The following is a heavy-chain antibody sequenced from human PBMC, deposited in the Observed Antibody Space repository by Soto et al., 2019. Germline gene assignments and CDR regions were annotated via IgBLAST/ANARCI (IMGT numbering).Heavy chain of an antibody. CDR1: GFTFSSYA. J-gene: IGHJ6*02. V-gene: IGHV3-30-3*01. CDR2: ISYDGSNK. Sequence: PGGSLRLSCAASGFTFSSYAMHWVRQAPGKGLEWVAVISYDGSNKYYADSVKGRFTISRDNSKNTLYLQMNSLRAEDTAVYYCARVDYGGPSYFYGMDVWGQGTTVTVSS. D-gene: IGHD4-17*01. CDR3: ARVDYGGPSYFYGMDV.